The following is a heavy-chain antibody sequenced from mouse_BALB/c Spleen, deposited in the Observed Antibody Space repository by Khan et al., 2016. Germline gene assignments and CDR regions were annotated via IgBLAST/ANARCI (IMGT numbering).Heavy chain of an antibody. CDR1: GFDFSRYW. CDR3: ASTFWYFDV. CDR2: INPDSSTI. V-gene: IGHV4-1*02. J-gene: IGHJ1*01. Sequence: EVTLLASGGGLVQPGGSLKLSCAASGFDFSRYWMSWVRQAPGKGLEWIGEINPDSSTITYTPSLTGKFIISSDNAQNKLSLQMSKVRSEDTALDYCASTFWYFDVWGAGTTVTVSS.